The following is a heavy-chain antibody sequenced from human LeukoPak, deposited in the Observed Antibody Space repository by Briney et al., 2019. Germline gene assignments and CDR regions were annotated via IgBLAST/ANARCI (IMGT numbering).Heavy chain of an antibody. CDR3: AREATGGSYDY. V-gene: IGHV3-66*02. CDR2: IYSGGST. Sequence: GGPLRLSCAASGFTVSSNYMSWVRQAPGKGLEWVSVIYSGGSTYYADSVKGRFTISRDNSKNTLYLQMNSLRAEDTAVYYCAREATGGSYDYWGQGTLVTVSS. CDR1: GFTVSSNY. D-gene: IGHD3-16*01. J-gene: IGHJ4*02.